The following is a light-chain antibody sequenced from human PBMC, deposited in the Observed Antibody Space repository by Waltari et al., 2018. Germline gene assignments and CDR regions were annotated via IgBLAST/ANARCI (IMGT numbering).Light chain of an antibody. CDR1: QSVTSIY. Sequence: ELVLTQSPCTLSLSPGERATLSCRASQSVTSIYVAWYKQKPGQAPRLLISGSSIRATGIADRFSASGSGTDFTLSISSLEAEDFAVYYCQKYGGSPPYAFGQGTRLELK. CDR3: QKYGGSPPYA. J-gene: IGKJ2*01. CDR2: GSS. V-gene: IGKV3-20*01.